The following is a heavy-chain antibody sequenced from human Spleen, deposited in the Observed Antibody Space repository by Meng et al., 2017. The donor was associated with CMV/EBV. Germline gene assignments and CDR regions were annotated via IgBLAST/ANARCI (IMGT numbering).Heavy chain of an antibody. Sequence: KVSCKASGGTFSSYAISWVRRAPGQGLEWMGGIIPILGIANYAQKFQGRVTITADKSTSTAYMELSSLRSEDTAVYYCASIKVEMATIIQKFDSYYYGMDVWGQGTTVTVSS. D-gene: IGHD5-24*01. CDR2: IIPILGIA. CDR3: ASIKVEMATIIQKFDSYYYGMDV. V-gene: IGHV1-69*10. CDR1: GGTFSSYA. J-gene: IGHJ6*02.